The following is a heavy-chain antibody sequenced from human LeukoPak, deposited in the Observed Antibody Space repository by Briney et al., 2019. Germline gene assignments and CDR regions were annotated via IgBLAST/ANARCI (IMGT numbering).Heavy chain of an antibody. J-gene: IGHJ3*02. CDR2: INSDGSGT. D-gene: IGHD4-17*01. CDR3: GKDPNGDYVGAFDM. CDR1: GFTFSSYW. Sequence: GGSLRLSCAASGFTFSSYWMHWVRQAPGKGLVWVSRINSDGSGTSYADSVKGRFTISRDNSKNTLYLQMNSLRAEDTAVYYCGKDPNGDYVGAFDMWGQGTMVTVSP. V-gene: IGHV3-74*01.